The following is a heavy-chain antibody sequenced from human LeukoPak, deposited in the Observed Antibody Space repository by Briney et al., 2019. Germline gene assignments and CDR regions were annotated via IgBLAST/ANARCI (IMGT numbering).Heavy chain of an antibody. CDR1: GFAFSSYS. CDR3: ARARYGGNWGELAY. CDR2: ISFDGSNK. J-gene: IGHJ4*02. D-gene: IGHD4-23*01. Sequence: GGSLRLSCAASGFAFSSYSMHWVRQPPGKGLEGVAVISFDGSNKYYADSVKGRFTISRDNSKNTLYLQTNSLRTEDTAVYYCARARYGGNWGELAYWGQGTLVTVSS. V-gene: IGHV3-30*04.